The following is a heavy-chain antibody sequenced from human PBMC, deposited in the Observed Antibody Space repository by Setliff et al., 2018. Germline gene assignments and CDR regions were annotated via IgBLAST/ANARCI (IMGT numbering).Heavy chain of an antibody. CDR1: GYTFTNYG. Sequence: GASVKVSCKASGYTFTNYGINWVRQAPGQGLEWMGWINNYNFNTNYPQKFLGRVTMTTDTSTSTAYMELRSLRSDDTAVYYCARLVRFCTRTACQTVAGDESWGQGTLVTVSS. D-gene: IGHD2-8*01. CDR2: INNYNFNT. CDR3: ARLVRFCTRTACQTVAGDES. J-gene: IGHJ5*01. V-gene: IGHV1-18*01.